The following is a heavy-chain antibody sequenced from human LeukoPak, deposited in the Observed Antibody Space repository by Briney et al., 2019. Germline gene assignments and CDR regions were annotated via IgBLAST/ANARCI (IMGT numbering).Heavy chain of an antibody. Sequence: GGSLRLSCAASGFTFSSYWMHWVRQAPGKGLVWVSRINSDGSSTSYADSVKGRFTISRDNAKNTLYLQMNSLRAEDTAVYYCARWWSGIVGATYYYYYYMDVWGKGTTVTVSS. D-gene: IGHD1-26*01. J-gene: IGHJ6*03. CDR1: GFTFSSYW. V-gene: IGHV3-74*01. CDR3: ARWWSGIVGATYYYYYYMDV. CDR2: INSDGSST.